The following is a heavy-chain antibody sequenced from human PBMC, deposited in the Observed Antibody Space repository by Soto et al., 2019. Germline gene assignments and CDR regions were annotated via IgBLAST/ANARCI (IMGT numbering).Heavy chain of an antibody. CDR3: AREMGLERRDYYYYYGMDV. CDR2: IHHSGST. V-gene: IGHV4-61*01. Sequence: SETLSLTCTVSDGSVSSSSYSWSWIRQPPGKGLEWIGHIHHSGSTNYNPSLKSRVTMSVDTSKNQFSLKLSSVTAADTAVYYCAREMGLERRDYYYYYGMDVWGQGTTVTVSS. CDR1: DGSVSSSSYS. J-gene: IGHJ6*02. D-gene: IGHD1-1*01.